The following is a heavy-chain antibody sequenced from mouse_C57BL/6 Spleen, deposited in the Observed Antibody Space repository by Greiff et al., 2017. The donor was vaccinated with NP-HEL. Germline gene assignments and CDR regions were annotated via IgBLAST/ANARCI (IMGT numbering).Heavy chain of an antibody. V-gene: IGHV1-81*01. Sequence: VQLQQSGAELARPGASVKLSCKASGYTFTSYGISWVKQRTGQGLEWIGEIYPRSGNTSYNEKFKGKATLTADKSSSTAYMELRSLTSEDSAVYFCARGAGSYAMDYWGQGTSVTVSS. J-gene: IGHJ4*01. CDR3: ARGAGSYAMDY. CDR1: GYTFTSYG. CDR2: IYPRSGNT.